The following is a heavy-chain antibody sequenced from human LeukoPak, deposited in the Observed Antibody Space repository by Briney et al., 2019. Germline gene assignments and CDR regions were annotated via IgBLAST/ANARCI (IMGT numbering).Heavy chain of an antibody. CDR2: INHSGST. CDR1: GGSFSGYY. D-gene: IGHD7-27*01. J-gene: IGHJ4*02. V-gene: IGHV4-34*01. CDR3: ARASWGIDY. Sequence: SETLSLTCAVYGGSFSGYYWSWIRQPPGKGLEWIGEINHSGSTNYNPSLKSRVTISVDTSKNQFSLKLSSVTAADTAVYYCARASWGIDYWGQGTLVTVSS.